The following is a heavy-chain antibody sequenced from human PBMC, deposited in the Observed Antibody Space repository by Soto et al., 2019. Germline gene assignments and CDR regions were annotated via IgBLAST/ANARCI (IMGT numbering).Heavy chain of an antibody. V-gene: IGHV4-59*01. J-gene: IGHJ6*02. CDR1: GGSISSYY. CDR3: ARSGIDGMDV. D-gene: IGHD6-13*01. Sequence: PSETLSLTCTVSGGSISSYYWSWIRQPPGKGLEWIGYIYYSGSTNYNPSLKSRVTISVDTCKNQFSLKLSSVTAADTAVYYCARSGIDGMDVWRQGTTVTVPS. CDR2: IYYSGST.